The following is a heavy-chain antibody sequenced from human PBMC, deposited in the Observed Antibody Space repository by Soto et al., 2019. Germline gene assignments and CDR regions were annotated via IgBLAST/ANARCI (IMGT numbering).Heavy chain of an antibody. CDR3: ASPGNYSNYVRHYYYYGMDV. Sequence: GGSLRLSCAASGFTFSSYAMHWVRQAPGKGLEWVAVISYDGSNKYYADSVKGRFTISRDNSKNTLYLQMNSLRAEDTAVYYCASPGNYSNYVRHYYYYGMDVWGQGTTVTVSS. V-gene: IGHV3-30-3*01. J-gene: IGHJ6*02. CDR1: GFTFSSYA. D-gene: IGHD4-4*01. CDR2: ISYDGSNK.